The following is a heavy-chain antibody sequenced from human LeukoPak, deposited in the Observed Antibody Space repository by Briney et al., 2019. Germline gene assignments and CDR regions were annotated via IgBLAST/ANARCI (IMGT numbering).Heavy chain of an antibody. CDR1: GGSISSSSYY. CDR3: ARSDYYDSSGYYGSGYYYYYMDV. V-gene: IGHV4-39*01. D-gene: IGHD3-22*01. CDR2: IYYSGST. Sequence: PSETLSLTCTVSGGSISSSSYYWGWIRQPPGKGLEWIGSIYYSGSTYYNPSLKSRVTISVDTSKNQFSLELTSVTAADTAVYYCARSDYYDSSGYYGSGYYYYYMDVWGKGTTVTVSS. J-gene: IGHJ6*03.